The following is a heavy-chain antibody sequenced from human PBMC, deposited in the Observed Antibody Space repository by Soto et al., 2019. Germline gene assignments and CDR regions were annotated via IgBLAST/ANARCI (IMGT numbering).Heavy chain of an antibody. CDR2: ISGSGGST. Sequence: GWSLRLSCAASGFTFSSYAMSWVRQAPGKGLEWVSAISGSGGSTYYADSVKGRFTISRDNSKNTLYLQMNSLRAEDTAVYYRAKVWGYDIFGTFDYWGQGTLVTVSS. D-gene: IGHD3-9*01. CDR3: AKVWGYDIFGTFDY. CDR1: GFTFSSYA. J-gene: IGHJ4*02. V-gene: IGHV3-23*01.